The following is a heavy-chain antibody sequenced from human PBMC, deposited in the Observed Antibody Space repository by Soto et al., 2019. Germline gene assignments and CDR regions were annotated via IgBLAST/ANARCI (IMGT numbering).Heavy chain of an antibody. Sequence: XVSLRLYCEASGFTFSSYDMNWVRQAPGKGLEWLSYIGGSGRTIYYADSVKGRFTISRDSAKKSLFLQMNSLRAEDTALYYCARGDDTSGYYYAFDYWGQGTPVTVSS. CDR1: GFTFSSYD. CDR2: IGGSGRTI. V-gene: IGHV3-48*03. D-gene: IGHD3-22*01. CDR3: ARGDDTSGYYYAFDY. J-gene: IGHJ4*02.